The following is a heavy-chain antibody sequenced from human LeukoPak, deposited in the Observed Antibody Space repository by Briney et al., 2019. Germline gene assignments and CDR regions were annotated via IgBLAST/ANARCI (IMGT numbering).Heavy chain of an antibody. D-gene: IGHD1-26*01. Sequence: SETLSLTCTVSGGSISSYYWSWIRQPPGKGLEWIGYVYYSGSTNYNPSLKSRVTISVDTSKNQFSLKLSSVTAADTAVYYCARVGATVFGPYYYYYMDVWGKGTTVTVS. CDR1: GGSISSYY. V-gene: IGHV4-59*12. CDR3: ARVGATVFGPYYYYYMDV. J-gene: IGHJ6*03. CDR2: VYYSGST.